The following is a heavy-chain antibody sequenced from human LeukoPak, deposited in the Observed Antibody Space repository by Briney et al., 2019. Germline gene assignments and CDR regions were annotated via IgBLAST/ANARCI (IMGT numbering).Heavy chain of an antibody. J-gene: IGHJ4*02. CDR2: ISGSGGTT. CDR3: AKDRSSTLWYFDY. Sequence: PGGSLRLSCAASGFTFSSYGMSWVRQAPGKGLEWVSVISGSGGTTYYADSVQGRFTISRDNSKNTLSLQMNSLRAEDTAIYYCAKDRSSTLWYFDYWGQGAQVTVSS. V-gene: IGHV3-23*01. CDR1: GFTFSSYG. D-gene: IGHD2-2*01.